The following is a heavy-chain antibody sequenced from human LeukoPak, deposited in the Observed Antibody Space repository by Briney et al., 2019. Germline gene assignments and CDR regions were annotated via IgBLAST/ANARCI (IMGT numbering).Heavy chain of an antibody. CDR2: IYHSGST. J-gene: IGHJ5*02. V-gene: IGHV4-4*02. CDR3: AKGAGGFSYYNWFDP. D-gene: IGHD5-18*01. CDR1: GGSISSSNW. Sequence: PSETLSLTCAVSGGSISSSNWWSWVRQPPGKGLEWIGEIYHSGSTNYNPSLKGRVTISLDTSRNQFSLKLSSVTAADTAIYYCAKGAGGFSYYNWFDPWGQGTLVTVSS.